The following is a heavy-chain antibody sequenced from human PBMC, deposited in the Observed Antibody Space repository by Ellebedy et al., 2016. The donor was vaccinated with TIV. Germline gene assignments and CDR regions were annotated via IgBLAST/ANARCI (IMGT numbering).Heavy chain of an antibody. Sequence: GGSLRLSXEASGFPFSRYTMNWVRLAPGKGLEWLSYIDTSSRTIQYADSVKGRFTISRDNAENSLYLRMTGLRVEDTAVYYCARDPADDAFDLWGRGTVVTVSS. CDR1: GFPFSRYT. CDR2: IDTSSRTI. CDR3: ARDPADDAFDL. V-gene: IGHV3-48*01. J-gene: IGHJ3*01.